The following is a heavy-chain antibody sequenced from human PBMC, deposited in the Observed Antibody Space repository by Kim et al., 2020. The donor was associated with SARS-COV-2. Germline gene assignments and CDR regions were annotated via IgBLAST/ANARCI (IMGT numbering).Heavy chain of an antibody. Sequence: GGSLRLSCAASGFTFSRAWMSWVRQAPGKGLEWVANIKPEGSDKYYVDCVRGRFTISRDNAENFLYLQMNSLRAEDTALYYCARYGFTGGLDYWGQGTLVTVSS. CDR2: IKPEGSDK. CDR1: GFTFSRAW. V-gene: IGHV3-7*03. CDR3: ARYGFTGGLDY. D-gene: IGHD2-8*02. J-gene: IGHJ4*02.